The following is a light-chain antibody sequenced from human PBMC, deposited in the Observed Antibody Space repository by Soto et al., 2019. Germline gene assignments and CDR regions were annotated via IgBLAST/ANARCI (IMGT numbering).Light chain of an antibody. Sequence: EIVLTQSPATLSVSPGERATLSCRASQSLRSNLAWYKQKPGQAPRLLIYAASTRDIGIPARFSGSGSGTDFTLTISSLQSEDFAVYYCQQYEDRRTFGQGTKVDIK. CDR3: QQYEDRRT. V-gene: IGKV3-15*01. CDR2: AAS. CDR1: QSLRSN. J-gene: IGKJ1*01.